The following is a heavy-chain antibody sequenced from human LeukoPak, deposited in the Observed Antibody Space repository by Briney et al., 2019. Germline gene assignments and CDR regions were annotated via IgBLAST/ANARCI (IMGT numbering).Heavy chain of an antibody. Sequence: PSETLSLTCTVSGGSISSYYWSWIRQPPGKGLEWIGEINHSGSTNYNPSLKSRVTISVDTSKNQFSLKLSSVTAADTAVYYCARDVVVTAIVAWFDPWGQGTLVTVSS. J-gene: IGHJ5*02. CDR3: ARDVVVTAIVAWFDP. CDR1: GGSISSYY. V-gene: IGHV4-34*01. CDR2: INHSGST. D-gene: IGHD2-21*02.